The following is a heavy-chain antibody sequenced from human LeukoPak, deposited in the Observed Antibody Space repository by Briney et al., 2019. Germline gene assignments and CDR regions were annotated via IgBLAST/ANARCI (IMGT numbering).Heavy chain of an antibody. J-gene: IGHJ4*02. V-gene: IGHV1-69*01. CDR3: ARGSRYSGSNYFDY. D-gene: IGHD1-1*01. Sequence: GIIPIFGTANYAQKFQGRVTITADESTSTAYMELSSLRSEDTAVYYCARGSRYSGSNYFDYWGQGTLVTVSS. CDR2: IIPIFGTA.